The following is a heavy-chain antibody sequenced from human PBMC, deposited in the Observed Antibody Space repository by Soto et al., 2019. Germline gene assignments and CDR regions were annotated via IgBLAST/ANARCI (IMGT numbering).Heavy chain of an antibody. V-gene: IGHV4-59*01. Sequence: SETLSLTCTVSGGSISSYYWSWIRQPPGKGLEWIGYIYYSGSTNYNPSLKSRVTISVDTSKNQFSLKLSSVTAADTAVYYCAREVENYYGSGSYFRWFDPWGQGTLVT. CDR1: GGSISSYY. CDR3: AREVENYYGSGSYFRWFDP. D-gene: IGHD3-10*01. J-gene: IGHJ5*02. CDR2: IYYSGST.